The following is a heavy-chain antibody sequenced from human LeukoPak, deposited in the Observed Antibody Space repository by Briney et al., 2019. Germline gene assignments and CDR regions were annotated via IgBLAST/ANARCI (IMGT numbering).Heavy chain of an antibody. V-gene: IGHV3-30-3*01. CDR3: ARIRDNIVVVPAVL. J-gene: IGHJ4*02. D-gene: IGHD2-2*01. Sequence: GRSLRLSCAASGFTFSSYAMHWVRQAPGKGLEWVAVISYDGSNKYYADSVKGRFTISRDDSRNTLYLQMNSLRGEDTVVYYCARIRDNIVVVPAVLWGQGTLVTVSS. CDR2: ISYDGSNK. CDR1: GFTFSSYA.